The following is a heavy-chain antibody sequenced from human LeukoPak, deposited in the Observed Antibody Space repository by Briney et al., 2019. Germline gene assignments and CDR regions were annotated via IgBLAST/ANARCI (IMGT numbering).Heavy chain of an antibody. CDR3: AKAGSSGWAYNYYYMDV. J-gene: IGHJ6*03. Sequence: GGSLRLSCAASGFTFSSYGMHWVRQAPGKGLEWVAFIRYDGSNKYYADSVKGRFTISRDNSKNTLYLQMNSLRAEDTAVYYCAKAGSSGWAYNYYYMDVWGKGTTVTISS. CDR2: IRYDGSNK. CDR1: GFTFSSYG. D-gene: IGHD6-19*01. V-gene: IGHV3-30*02.